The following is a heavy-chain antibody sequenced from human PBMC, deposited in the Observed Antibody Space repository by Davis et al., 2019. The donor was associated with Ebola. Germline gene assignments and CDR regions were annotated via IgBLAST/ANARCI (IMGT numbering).Heavy chain of an antibody. J-gene: IGHJ4*02. V-gene: IGHV1-18*01. CDR2: ISTYNGNT. CDR1: GGTFSSYA. Sequence: VSVKVSCKASGGTFSSYAISWVRQAPGQGLEWMGWISTYNGNTNYAQKVQGRITMTTDTSTSTAYMELRSLRSDDTARYYCARDVRGITGPSEYWGQGTLVTVSS. CDR3: ARDVRGITGPSEY. D-gene: IGHD1-1*01.